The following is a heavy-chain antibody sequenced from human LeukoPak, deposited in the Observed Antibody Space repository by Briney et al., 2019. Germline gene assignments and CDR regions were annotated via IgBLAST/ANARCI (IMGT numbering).Heavy chain of an antibody. CDR2: IYYSGST. CDR1: GGSISSYY. J-gene: IGHJ5*02. V-gene: IGHV4-59*08. CDR3: ARDAPYYYGSGSYYNLLGWFDP. D-gene: IGHD3-10*01. Sequence: SETLSLTCTVSGGSISSYYWSWIRQPPGKGLEWIGYIYYSGSTNYNPSLKSRVTISVDTSKNQFSLKLSSVTAADTAVYYCARDAPYYYGSGSYYNLLGWFDPWGQGTLVTVST.